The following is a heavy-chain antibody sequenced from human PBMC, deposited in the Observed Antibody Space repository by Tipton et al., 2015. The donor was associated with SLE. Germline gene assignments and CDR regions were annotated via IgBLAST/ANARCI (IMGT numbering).Heavy chain of an antibody. D-gene: IGHD5-18*01. Sequence: TLSLTCAVYGGSFSGYYWSWIRQSPGKGLEWIGEINQSGATHYNPSLKSRVTISIDTSKIQFALKVTSMTAADTAVYYCARLSDSYGFFFDYWGRGTLVTVSS. CDR3: ARLSDSYGFFFDY. CDR1: GGSFSGYY. CDR2: INQSGAT. J-gene: IGHJ4*02. V-gene: IGHV4-34*01.